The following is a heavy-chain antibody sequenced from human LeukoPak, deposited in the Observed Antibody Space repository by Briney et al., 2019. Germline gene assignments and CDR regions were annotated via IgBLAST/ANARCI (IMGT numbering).Heavy chain of an antibody. CDR2: IYYSGST. J-gene: IGHJ4*02. D-gene: IGHD5-12*01. V-gene: IGHV4-30-4*07. CDR3: ARVMRGYSGYDYLGV. Sequence: SETLSLTCAVSGGSISSGGYSWSWIRQLPGKGLEWIGYIYYSGSTYYNPSLKSRVTISVDTSKNQFSLKLSSVTAADTAVYYCARVMRGYSGYDYLGVWGQGTLVTVSS. CDR1: GGSISSGGYS.